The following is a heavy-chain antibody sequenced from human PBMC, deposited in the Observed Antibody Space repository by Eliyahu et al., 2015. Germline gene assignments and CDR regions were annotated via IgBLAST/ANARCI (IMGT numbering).Heavy chain of an antibody. Sequence: QVQLQESGPGLVKPSQTLSLPCPXPGGPIXTXXYFXSWIRPPPGKGLEWIGYIYYSGSTYYNPSLKSRVTISVDTSKNQFSLKLSSVTAADTAVYYCARGRAIAAAGAYYYYYGMDVWGQGTTVTVSS. CDR1: GGPIXTXXYF. J-gene: IGHJ6*02. CDR2: IYYSGST. D-gene: IGHD6-13*01. V-gene: IGHV4-30-4*01. CDR3: ARGRAIAAAGAYYYYYGMDV.